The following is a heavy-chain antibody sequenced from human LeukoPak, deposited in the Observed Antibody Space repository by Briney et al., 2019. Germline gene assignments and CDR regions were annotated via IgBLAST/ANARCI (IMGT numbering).Heavy chain of an antibody. CDR3: ARGRLLGGIRVDAFDI. J-gene: IGHJ3*02. CDR1: GYTLTELS. V-gene: IGHV1-24*01. Sequence: ASVKVSCKVSGYTLTELSMHWVRQAPGKGLEWMGGFDPEDGETIYAQKFQGRVTMTEDTSTDTAYMELSSLRSEDTAVYYCARGRLLGGIRVDAFDIWGQGTMVTVSS. CDR2: FDPEDGET. D-gene: IGHD2/OR15-2a*01.